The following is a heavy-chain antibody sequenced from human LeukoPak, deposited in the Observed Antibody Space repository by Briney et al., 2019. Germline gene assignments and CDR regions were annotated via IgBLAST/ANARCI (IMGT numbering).Heavy chain of an antibody. J-gene: IGHJ4*02. Sequence: SETLSLTCSVSGGSLNTGGNYWSWIRQPPGKGLEWIGYIYYSGSTYYNPSLKSRVTISVDTSKNQFSLKLSSVTAADTAVYYRARLKDYDILTGYFPFDYWGQGTLVTVSS. CDR3: ARLKDYDILTGYFPFDY. D-gene: IGHD3-9*01. CDR2: IYYSGST. V-gene: IGHV4-31*03. CDR1: GGSLNTGGNY.